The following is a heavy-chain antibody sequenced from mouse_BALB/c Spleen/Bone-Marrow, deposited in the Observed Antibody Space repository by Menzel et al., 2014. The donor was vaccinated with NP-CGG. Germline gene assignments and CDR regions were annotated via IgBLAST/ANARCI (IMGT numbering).Heavy chain of an antibody. D-gene: IGHD1-1*01. V-gene: IGHV7-3*02. CDR2: IRNKANGYTT. Sequence: EVKLMESGGGLVQPGGSLRLSCATSGFTFTDYYMNWVRQPPGKALEWLAFIRNKANGYTTEYSASVKGRFTISRDNSQSILYLQMNTLRAEDSATYYCVRDRGGLLFDSWGQGTTLTVSS. CDR1: GFTFTDYY. CDR3: VRDRGGLLFDS. J-gene: IGHJ2*01.